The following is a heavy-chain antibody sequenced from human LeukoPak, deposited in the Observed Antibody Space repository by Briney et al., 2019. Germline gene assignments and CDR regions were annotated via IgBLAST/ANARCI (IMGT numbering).Heavy chain of an antibody. CDR1: GFTFSSYA. CDR3: ARGPRDSGYDYGGAYHI. CDR2: ISYDGINK. Sequence: GRSLRLSCAASGFTFSSYAMHWVRQAPGKGLEWVAVISYDGINKYYPDSVKGRFTISRDNSKNTLYLEMNSLRAEDTAVYYCARGPRDSGYDYGGAYHIWGQGTMVTVSS. D-gene: IGHD5-12*01. V-gene: IGHV3-30-3*01. J-gene: IGHJ3*02.